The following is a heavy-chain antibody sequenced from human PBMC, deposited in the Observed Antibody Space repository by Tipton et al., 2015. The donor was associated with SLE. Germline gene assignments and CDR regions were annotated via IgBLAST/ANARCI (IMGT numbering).Heavy chain of an antibody. V-gene: IGHV4-59*11. CDR3: ARWVTTVVTRTFDY. CDR2: IYYSGST. D-gene: IGHD4-23*01. CDR1: GGSISSHY. J-gene: IGHJ4*02. Sequence: TLSLTCTVSGGSISSHYWSWIRQPPGKGLEWIGYIYYSGSTNYNPSLKSRVTISVDTSKNQFSLKLSSVTAADTAVYYCARWVTTVVTRTFDYWGQGTLVTVSS.